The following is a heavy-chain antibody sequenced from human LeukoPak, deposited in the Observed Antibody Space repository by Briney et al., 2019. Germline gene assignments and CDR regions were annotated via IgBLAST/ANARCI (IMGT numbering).Heavy chain of an antibody. Sequence: GGSLRLSCAASGFTFSSYGMHWVRQAPGKGLEWVAVISYDGSNKYYADSVKGRFTISRDNSKNTLYLQMNSLRAEDTAVYCCAKDPFDYWGQGTLVTVSS. CDR1: GFTFSSYG. V-gene: IGHV3-30*18. CDR2: ISYDGSNK. J-gene: IGHJ4*02. CDR3: AKDPFDY.